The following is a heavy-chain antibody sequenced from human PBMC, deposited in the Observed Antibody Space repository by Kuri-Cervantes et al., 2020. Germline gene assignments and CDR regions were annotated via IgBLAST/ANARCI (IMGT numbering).Heavy chain of an antibody. CDR1: GFTFSSYG. CDR3: AKGHRYGMDV. V-gene: IGHV3-30*18. J-gene: IGHJ6*02. D-gene: IGHD2-21*01. Sequence: GESLKISCAASGFTFSSYGMHWVRQAPGKGLGWVAVISYDGSNKYYADSVKGRFTISRDNSKNTLYLQMNSLRAEDTAVYYCAKGHRYGMDVWGQGTTVTVSS. CDR2: ISYDGSNK.